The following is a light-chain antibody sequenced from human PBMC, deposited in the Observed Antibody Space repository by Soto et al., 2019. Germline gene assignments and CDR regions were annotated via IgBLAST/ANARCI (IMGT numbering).Light chain of an antibody. CDR1: HTISSW. CDR2: KAS. J-gene: IGKJ1*01. V-gene: IGKV1-5*03. CDR3: QHYNSYSEA. Sequence: DIQMTQSPSTLSGSVGDRVTITCRASHTISSWLAWYQQKPGKAPKLLIYKASTLKSGVPSRFSGSGSGTEFTLTISSLQPDDFATYYCQHYNSYSEALGQGTKVDIK.